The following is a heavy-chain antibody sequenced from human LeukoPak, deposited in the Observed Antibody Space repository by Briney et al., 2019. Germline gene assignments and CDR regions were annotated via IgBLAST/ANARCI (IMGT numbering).Heavy chain of an antibody. CDR2: IRGSGGST. CDR1: GFTFSNYL. Sequence: GGSLRLSCSASGFTFSNYLMHWVRQAPGKGLEWVSAIRGSGGSTYYADSVKGRFTISRDNSKNTLYLQMNSLRAEDTAVYYCAKSLSDFYDYVWGSYLPPFDYWGQGTLVTVSS. CDR3: AKSLSDFYDYVWGSYLPPFDY. J-gene: IGHJ4*02. D-gene: IGHD3-16*02. V-gene: IGHV3-23*01.